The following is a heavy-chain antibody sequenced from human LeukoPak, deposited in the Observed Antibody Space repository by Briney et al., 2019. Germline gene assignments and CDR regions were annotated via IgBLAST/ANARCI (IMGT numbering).Heavy chain of an antibody. Sequence: GGSLRLSCAASGFTFSSYGMHWVRQAPGKGLEWVAVIWYDGSNKYYADSVKGRFTISRDNSKNTLYLQMNSLRAEDTAVYYCARDRVSAMVYYLFDYWGQGTLVTVSS. V-gene: IGHV3-33*01. D-gene: IGHD5-18*01. CDR3: ARDRVSAMVYYLFDY. CDR1: GFTFSSYG. J-gene: IGHJ4*02. CDR2: IWYDGSNK.